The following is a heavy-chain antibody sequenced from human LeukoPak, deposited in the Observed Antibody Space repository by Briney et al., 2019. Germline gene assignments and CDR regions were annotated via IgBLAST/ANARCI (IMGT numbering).Heavy chain of an antibody. D-gene: IGHD3-16*01. CDR1: GFTFSTYS. CDR2: ISSSSSYI. CDR3: ARDSWGVDPPPYMDV. J-gene: IGHJ6*03. V-gene: IGHV3-21*01. Sequence: GGSLRLSCAASGFTFSTYSMNWVRQAPGEGMEWVSSISSSSSYIYYAHSVKGRFTISRDNAKNSLYLQMNSLRAEDTAVYYCARDSWGVDPPPYMDVWGKGTTVTVSS.